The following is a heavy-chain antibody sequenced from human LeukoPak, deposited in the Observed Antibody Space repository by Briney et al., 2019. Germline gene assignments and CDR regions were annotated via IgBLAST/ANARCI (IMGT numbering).Heavy chain of an antibody. J-gene: IGHJ4*02. V-gene: IGHV3-53*01. CDR1: GFTVSSNH. CDR3: ARESLLTGYN. CDR2: FYSGGTT. Sequence: GGSLRLSCVASGFTVSSNHMNWVRQAPGKGLEWVSIFYSGGTTYYPDSVKGRFTISRDNSKNTLYLQMNSLRAEDTAVYYCARESLLTGYNWGQGSLVTVSS. D-gene: IGHD3-9*01.